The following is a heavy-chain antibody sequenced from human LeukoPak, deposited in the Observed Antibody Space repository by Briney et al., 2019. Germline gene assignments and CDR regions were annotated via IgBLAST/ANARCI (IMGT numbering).Heavy chain of an antibody. V-gene: IGHV4-59*12. CDR1: GGSISSYY. D-gene: IGHD6-6*01. Sequence: SETLCLTCTVSGGSISSYYWSWIRQPPGKGLEWIGYIFYSGSTNYNPSLKSRVTISVDRSKNQFSLKLSSVTAADTAVYYCARVSSQTDYWGQGTLVTVSS. CDR2: IFYSGST. J-gene: IGHJ4*02. CDR3: ARVSSQTDY.